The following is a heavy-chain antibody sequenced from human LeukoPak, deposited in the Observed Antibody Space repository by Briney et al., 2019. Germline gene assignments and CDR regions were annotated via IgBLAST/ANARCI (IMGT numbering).Heavy chain of an antibody. CDR1: GYTFTNYY. V-gene: IGHV1-46*01. CDR3: ARGGLYYYDSSVFTHDAFDI. Sequence: ASVKVSCKASGYTFTNYYMHWVRQAPGQGLEWMGIINPSGGSTSYAQKFQGRVTMTRDMSTSTVYMELSSLRSEDTAVYYCARGGLYYYDSSVFTHDAFDIWGQGTMVTVSS. CDR2: INPSGGST. J-gene: IGHJ3*02. D-gene: IGHD3-22*01.